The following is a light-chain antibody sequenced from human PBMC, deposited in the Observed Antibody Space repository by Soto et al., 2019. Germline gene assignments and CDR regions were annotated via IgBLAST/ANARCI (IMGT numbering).Light chain of an antibody. CDR3: QQYNNWHPWT. J-gene: IGKJ1*01. CDR1: QSVSSK. Sequence: EILMTQSPATLSVSPGERATLSCRASQSVSSKLAWYQQKPGQAPRLLIYGASTSATGIPARFSGSGSGTEFTLTISSLQSEDFAVYYCQQYNNWHPWTFGQGTKVDIK. V-gene: IGKV3-15*01. CDR2: GAS.